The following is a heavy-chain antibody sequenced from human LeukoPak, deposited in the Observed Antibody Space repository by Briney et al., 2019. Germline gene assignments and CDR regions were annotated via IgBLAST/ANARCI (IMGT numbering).Heavy chain of an antibody. J-gene: IGHJ4*02. D-gene: IGHD5-18*01. Sequence: SVKVSCKPSGYTFTGYYMHWVRQAPGQGLEWMGGIIPIFGTANYAQKFQGRVAITADESTSTAYMELSSLRSEETAVYYCARGSGYSYAPYWGQGTLVTVSS. V-gene: IGHV1-69*13. CDR3: ARGSGYSYAPY. CDR2: IIPIFGTA. CDR1: GYTFTGYY.